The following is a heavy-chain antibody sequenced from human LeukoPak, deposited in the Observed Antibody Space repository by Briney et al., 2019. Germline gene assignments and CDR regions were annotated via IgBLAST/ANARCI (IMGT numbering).Heavy chain of an antibody. Sequence: GESLKISCKGSGYSFSSHYIAWVRQMPGKGLEWMGIIYPGDSATKYSPSFQGQVTISADKSINTAYLQWSSLKASDTAMYYCARQVTVGPTHFHYWGPGTLVTVSS. CDR3: ARQVTVGPTHFHY. CDR2: IYPGDSAT. J-gene: IGHJ4*02. V-gene: IGHV5-51*01. CDR1: GYSFSSHY. D-gene: IGHD1-26*01.